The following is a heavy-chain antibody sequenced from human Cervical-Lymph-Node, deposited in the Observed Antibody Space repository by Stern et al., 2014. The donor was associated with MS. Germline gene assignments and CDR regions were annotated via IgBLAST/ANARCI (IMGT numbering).Heavy chain of an antibody. Sequence: EVHLVESGGGLVKPGGSLRLSCAASGFTFSSYSMNWVRQAPGKGLEWVSSISSSSSYIYFADSVKGRFTISRDNAKNSLYLQMNSLRAEDTAVYYCAREAYYDFWSNYYVDYWGQGTLVTVSS. J-gene: IGHJ4*02. V-gene: IGHV3-21*01. CDR2: ISSSSSYI. CDR1: GFTFSSYS. CDR3: AREAYYDFWSNYYVDY. D-gene: IGHD3-3*01.